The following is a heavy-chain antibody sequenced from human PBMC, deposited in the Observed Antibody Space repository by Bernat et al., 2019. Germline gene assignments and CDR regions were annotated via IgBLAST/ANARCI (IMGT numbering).Heavy chain of an antibody. D-gene: IGHD4-17*01. V-gene: IGHV3-33*01. J-gene: IGHJ5*02. CDR3: ARDQGKWTVTTLDP. CDR2: ILYDGSDT. CDR1: GFTFTSHG. Sequence: QVQLVESGGGVVQPGRSPRLSCAASGFTFTSHGMHWVRQAPGKGLDWVAFILYDGSDTYYADSVKGRFTISRDNSKNTLYLQMNSLRAEDTAEYYCARDQGKWTVTTLDPWGQGTLVTVSS.